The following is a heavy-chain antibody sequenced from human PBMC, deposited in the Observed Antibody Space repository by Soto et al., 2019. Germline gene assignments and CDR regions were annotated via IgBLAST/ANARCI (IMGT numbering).Heavy chain of an antibody. CDR1: GFTFSSYA. V-gene: IGHV3-23*01. CDR3: AKNAGYSSSWYSLSGWFDP. CDR2: ISGSGGST. D-gene: IGHD6-13*01. Sequence: EVQLLESGGGLVQPGGSLRLSCAASGFTFSSYAMSWVRQAPGKGLEWVSAISGSGGSTYYADSVKGRFTISRDKSKNTLYLQMNSLRAEDTAVYYCAKNAGYSSSWYSLSGWFDPWGQGTLVTVSS. J-gene: IGHJ5*02.